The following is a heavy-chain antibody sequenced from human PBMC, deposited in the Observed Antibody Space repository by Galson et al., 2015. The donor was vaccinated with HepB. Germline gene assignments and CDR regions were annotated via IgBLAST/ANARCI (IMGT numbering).Heavy chain of an antibody. V-gene: IGHV3-23*01. CDR2: IISAGNT. Sequence: SLRLSCAASGFTFSTYTMSWVRQAPGKGLEWVSAIISAGNTYYIESVKGRFTISRDDSKNTLYLQMNSLRVEDTAVYFCARRYSGYFDLWGRGTLVTVSS. CDR3: ARRYSGYFDL. D-gene: IGHD1-26*01. J-gene: IGHJ4*02. CDR1: GFTFSTYT.